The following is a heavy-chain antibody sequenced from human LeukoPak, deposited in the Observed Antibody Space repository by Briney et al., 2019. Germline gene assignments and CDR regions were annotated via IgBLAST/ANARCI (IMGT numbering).Heavy chain of an antibody. J-gene: IGHJ4*02. CDR1: GGSISSYY. V-gene: IGHV4-59*01. CDR3: ARDPGDTDWYNFDF. CDR2: IHSSGST. Sequence: SDTLSLTCTVSGGSISSYYWSWIRQPPGKGLECIGYIHSSGSTNYNPSHKSRVTVSLEMFKNQFSLSLSSVTAADTAVYYCARDPGDTDWYNFDFWGQGILVTVSS. D-gene: IGHD3-9*01.